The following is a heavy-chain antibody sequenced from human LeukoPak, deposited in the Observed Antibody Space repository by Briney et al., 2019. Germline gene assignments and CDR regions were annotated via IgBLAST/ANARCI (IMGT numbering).Heavy chain of an antibody. V-gene: IGHV1-69*06. J-gene: IGHJ4*02. CDR3: ARAASYGDYLGY. Sequence: SVKVSCKASGGTFSSYAISWVRQAPGQGLEWMGRIIPIFGTANYAQKFQGRVTITADKSTSTAYMELSSLRPEDTAVYYCARAASYGDYLGYWGQGTLVTVSS. CDR1: GGTFSSYA. D-gene: IGHD4-17*01. CDR2: IIPIFGTA.